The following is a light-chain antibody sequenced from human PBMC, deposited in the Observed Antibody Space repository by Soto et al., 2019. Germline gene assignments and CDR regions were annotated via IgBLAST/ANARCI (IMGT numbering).Light chain of an antibody. Sequence: QSVLTQSPSVSGTPGQRVTISCSGSNSNIGSRTVNWYQQLPGTAPKLLMYSDNQRPSGVPDRFSGSKSGTSASLAISGLQSEDEADYYCSVWDDSLNGWVFGGGTKLTVL. CDR3: SVWDDSLNGWV. CDR1: NSNIGSRT. J-gene: IGLJ3*02. V-gene: IGLV1-44*01. CDR2: SDN.